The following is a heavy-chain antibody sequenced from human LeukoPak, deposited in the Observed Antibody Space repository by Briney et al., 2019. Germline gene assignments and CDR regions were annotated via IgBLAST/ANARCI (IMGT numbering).Heavy chain of an antibody. D-gene: IGHD6-13*01. V-gene: IGHV3-23*01. CDR2: IRCGGSTP. CDR3: AKDGSSGIAANADAFDI. J-gene: IGHJ3*02. CDR1: GFTFNTYA. Sequence: GGSLRLSCAASGFTFNTYAMSWVRQAPGKGLEWVSAIRCGGSTPYYADSAEGRFTISRDNSKNPMYLPMKSMRAGDKAIYYCAKDGSSGIAANADAFDIWGQGTMVTVSS.